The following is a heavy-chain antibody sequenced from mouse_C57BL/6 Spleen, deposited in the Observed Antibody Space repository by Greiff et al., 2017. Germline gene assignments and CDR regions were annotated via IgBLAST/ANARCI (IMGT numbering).Heavy chain of an antibody. V-gene: IGHV1-82*01. D-gene: IGHD1-1*01. J-gene: IGHJ1*03. CDR2: IYPGDGDT. CDR3: ARCLITTVVADWDFDV. CDR1: GYAFSSSW. Sequence: QVQLKASGPELVKPGASVKISCKASGYAFSSSWMNWVTQRPGKGLEWIGRIYPGDGDTNYNGTFKGKATLTADKSSSTAYMQLSSLTSEDSAVYFCARCLITTVVADWDFDVWGTGTTVTVSS.